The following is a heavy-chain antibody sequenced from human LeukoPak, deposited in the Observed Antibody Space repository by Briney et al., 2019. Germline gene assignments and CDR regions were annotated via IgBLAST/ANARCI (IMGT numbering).Heavy chain of an antibody. Sequence: GGSLRLSCTASGFTFGDYAMSRVRQAPGKGLEWVGFIRSKAYGGTTEYAASVKGRFTISRDDSKSIAYLQMNSLKTEDTAVYYCTTAMIVVVTPGMFDYWGQGTLVTVSS. CDR2: IRSKAYGGTT. D-gene: IGHD3-22*01. CDR3: TTAMIVVVTPGMFDY. CDR1: GFTFGDYA. J-gene: IGHJ4*02. V-gene: IGHV3-49*04.